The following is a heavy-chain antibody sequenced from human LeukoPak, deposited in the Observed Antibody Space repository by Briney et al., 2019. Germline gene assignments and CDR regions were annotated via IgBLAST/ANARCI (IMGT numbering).Heavy chain of an antibody. J-gene: IGHJ6*02. CDR2: IYYSGST. Sequence: SETLSLTCTVSGGSISSYYWSWIRQPPGEGLEWIGYIYYSGSTNYNPSLKSRVTISVDTSKNQFSLKLSSVTAADTAVYYCARDNWNYGSSMDVWGQGTTVTVSS. CDR1: GGSISSYY. CDR3: ARDNWNYGSSMDV. D-gene: IGHD1-7*01. V-gene: IGHV4-59*01.